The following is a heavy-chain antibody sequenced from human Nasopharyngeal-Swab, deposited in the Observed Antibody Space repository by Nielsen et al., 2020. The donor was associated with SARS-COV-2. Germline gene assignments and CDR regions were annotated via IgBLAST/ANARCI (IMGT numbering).Heavy chain of an antibody. D-gene: IGHD4-17*01. CDR3: ARDRTVTTTVYFDY. V-gene: IGHV3-33*01. Sequence: GGFLRLSCAASGFTFSSYGMHWVRQAPGKGLEWVAVIWYDGSNKYYADSVKGRFTISRGNSKNTLYLQMNSLRAEDTAVYYCARDRTVTTTVYFDYWGQGTLVTVSS. CDR1: GFTFSSYG. CDR2: IWYDGSNK. J-gene: IGHJ4*02.